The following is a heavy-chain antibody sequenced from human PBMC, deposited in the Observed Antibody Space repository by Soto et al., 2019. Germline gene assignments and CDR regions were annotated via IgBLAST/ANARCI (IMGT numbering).Heavy chain of an antibody. D-gene: IGHD3-10*01. CDR3: ARHIRVRGVIGVYYFAY. CDR1: GGSISSSSYY. J-gene: IGHJ4*02. CDR2: IYYSGST. V-gene: IGHV4-39*01. Sequence: PSETLSLTCTVSGGSISSSSYYWGWIRQPPGKGLEWIGSIYYSGSTYYNPSLKSRVTISVDTSKNQFSLKLSSVTAADTAVYYCARHIRVRGVIGVYYFAYWGQGPLVPVSP.